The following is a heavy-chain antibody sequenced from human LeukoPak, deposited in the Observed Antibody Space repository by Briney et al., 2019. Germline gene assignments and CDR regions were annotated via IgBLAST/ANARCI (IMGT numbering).Heavy chain of an antibody. D-gene: IGHD1-26*01. CDR2: MNPNSGNT. CDR1: GYTFTSYY. V-gene: IGHV1-8*03. CDR3: ARDGSIVGANYFDY. J-gene: IGHJ4*02. Sequence: ASVKVSCKASGYTFTSYYMHWVRQATGQGLEWMGWMNPNSGNTGYAQRFQGRVTITRNTSISTAYMELRSLRSDDTAVYYCARDGSIVGANYFDYWGQGTLVTVSS.